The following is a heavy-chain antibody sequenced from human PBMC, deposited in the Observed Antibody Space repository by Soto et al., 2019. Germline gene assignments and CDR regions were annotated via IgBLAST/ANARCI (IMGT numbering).Heavy chain of an antibody. V-gene: IGHV1-69*12. J-gene: IGHJ3*02. Sequence: QVQLVQSGAEVKKPGSSVKVSYKASGGTFSSYAISWVRQAPGQGLEWMGGIIPIFGTANYAQKFQGRVTITADESTSTADMELSSLRSEDTAVYYCARGGGGYCTNGVCDEGAFDIWGQGTMVTVSS. D-gene: IGHD2-8*01. CDR2: IIPIFGTA. CDR3: ARGGGGYCTNGVCDEGAFDI. CDR1: GGTFSSYA.